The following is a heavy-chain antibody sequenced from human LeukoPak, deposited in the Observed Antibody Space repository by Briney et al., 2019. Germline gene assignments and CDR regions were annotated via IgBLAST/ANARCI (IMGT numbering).Heavy chain of an antibody. V-gene: IGHV4-39*01. CDR2: IYYSGST. J-gene: IGHJ4*02. CDR3: ARPISGYSSGFDY. D-gene: IGHD6-19*01. CDR1: GGSISSSSYY. Sequence: SETLSLTCTVSGGSISSSSYYWGWIRQPPGKGLEWIGSIYYSGSTYYNPSLKSRVTISVDTSKNQFSLKLSSVTAADTAVYYCARPISGYSSGFDYWGQGTLVTVSS.